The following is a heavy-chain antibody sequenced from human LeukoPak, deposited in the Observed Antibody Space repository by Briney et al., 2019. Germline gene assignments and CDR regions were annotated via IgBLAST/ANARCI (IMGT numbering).Heavy chain of an antibody. CDR3: ARDRGRWLQQFDY. Sequence: GGSLRLSCAASGFTVSSNYMNWVRQAPGKGLEWVSVIYSGGSTYYADSVKGRFTISRDNSKNTLYLQMNSLRAEDTAVYYCARDRGRWLQQFDYWGQGTLVTVSS. V-gene: IGHV3-53*01. CDR1: GFTVSSNY. CDR2: IYSGGST. J-gene: IGHJ4*02. D-gene: IGHD5-24*01.